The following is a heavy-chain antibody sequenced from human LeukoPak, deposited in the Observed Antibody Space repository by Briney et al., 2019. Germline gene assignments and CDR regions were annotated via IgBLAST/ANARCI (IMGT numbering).Heavy chain of an antibody. CDR1: GDSISSYY. V-gene: IGHV4-59*01. J-gene: IGHJ4*02. D-gene: IGHD6-6*01. CDR2: IYYGGST. CDR3: ARGGSSSSLLDY. Sequence: SETLSLTCTVSGDSISSYYWSWIRQPPGKGLEWIGYIYYGGSTNYNPSLKSRVTISVDTSKNQFSLKLSSVTAADTAVYYCARGGSSSSLLDYWGQGTLVTVSS.